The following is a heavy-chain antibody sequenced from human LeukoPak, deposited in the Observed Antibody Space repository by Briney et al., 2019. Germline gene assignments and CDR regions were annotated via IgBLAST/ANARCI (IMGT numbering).Heavy chain of an antibody. Sequence: SETLSLTCTVSGGSISSGGYYWSWIRQHPGKGLEWIGYIYYSGSTHYNPSLKSRVTISVDTSKNQFPLKLSSVTAADTAVYYCARDRPEVIGASDIWGQGTMVTVSS. CDR2: IYYSGST. D-gene: IGHD3-22*01. V-gene: IGHV4-31*03. J-gene: IGHJ3*02. CDR3: ARDRPEVIGASDI. CDR1: GGSISSGGYY.